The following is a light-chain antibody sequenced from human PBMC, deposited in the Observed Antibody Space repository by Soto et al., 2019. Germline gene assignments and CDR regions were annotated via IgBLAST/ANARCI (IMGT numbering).Light chain of an antibody. V-gene: IGLV2-14*01. CDR3: CSYTSSTCYV. CDR1: SSDVGGYNF. J-gene: IGLJ1*01. Sequence: QCVRTKPASGSGAALQAITISCTGTSSDVGGYNFVTWYQQYPGKAPKLVIHDVTRRPSGVSNRFSGSKSGTTASLTISGLQAEDEADYYCCSYTSSTCYVFGTGTKVTVL. CDR2: DVT.